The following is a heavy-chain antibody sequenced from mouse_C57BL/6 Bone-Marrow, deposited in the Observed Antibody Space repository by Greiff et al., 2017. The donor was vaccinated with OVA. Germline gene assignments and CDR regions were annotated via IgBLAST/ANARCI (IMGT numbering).Heavy chain of an antibody. V-gene: IGHV1-26*01. D-gene: IGHD2-4*01. Sequence: EVQLQQSGPELVKPGASVKISCKASGYTFTDYYMNWVKQSHGKSLEWIGDINPNNGGTSYNQKFKGKATLTVDKSSSTAYMELRSLTSEDSAVYYCARGYYDYDDAMDYWGQGTSVTVSS. J-gene: IGHJ4*01. CDR1: GYTFTDYY. CDR2: INPNNGGT. CDR3: ARGYYDYDDAMDY.